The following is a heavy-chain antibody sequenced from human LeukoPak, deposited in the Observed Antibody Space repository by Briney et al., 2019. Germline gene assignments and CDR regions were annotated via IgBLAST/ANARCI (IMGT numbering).Heavy chain of an antibody. D-gene: IGHD6-6*01. CDR3: ARDRCSSSSCGEGDY. CDR1: GYTSTSYG. J-gene: IGHJ4*02. V-gene: IGHV1-18*01. CDR2: ISAYNGNT. Sequence: ASVKVSCKASGYTSTSYGISWVRQAPGQGLEWMGWISAYNGNTNYAQKLQGRVTMTTDTSTSTAYMELRSLRSDDTAVYYCARDRCSSSSCGEGDYWGQGTLVTVSS.